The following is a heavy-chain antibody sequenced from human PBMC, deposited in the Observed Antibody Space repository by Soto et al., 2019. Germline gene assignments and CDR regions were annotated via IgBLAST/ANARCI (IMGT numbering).Heavy chain of an antibody. J-gene: IGHJ6*02. D-gene: IGHD6-13*01. V-gene: IGHV1-8*01. CDR3: AGGHSSSWLYGMDV. Sequence: QVQLVQSGAEVKKPGASMKVSCKASGYTFTNYDINWVRQATGQGLESMGWMNPNSGNTGYAQKFQGRVNMTRNNSISTAYMELSSLRSEDTAVYYCAGGHSSSWLYGMDVWGQGTTVTVSS. CDR1: GYTFTNYD. CDR2: MNPNSGNT.